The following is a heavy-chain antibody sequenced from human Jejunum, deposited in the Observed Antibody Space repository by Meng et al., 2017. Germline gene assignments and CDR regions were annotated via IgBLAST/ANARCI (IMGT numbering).Heavy chain of an antibody. D-gene: IGHD3-9*01. CDR2: IRSQAYGGTA. CDR1: GFTFGDYA. V-gene: IGHV3-49*04. J-gene: IGHJ4*02. Sequence: GGSLRLSCTTSGFTFGDYAMSWVRQAPGKGLEWVGFIRSQAYGGTAEYAASLKGGFTISRDDSKSVVYLQMNSLKTEDTAVYYCTRRVFRHFGWYYWGQGTLVTVSS. CDR3: TRRVFRHFGWYY.